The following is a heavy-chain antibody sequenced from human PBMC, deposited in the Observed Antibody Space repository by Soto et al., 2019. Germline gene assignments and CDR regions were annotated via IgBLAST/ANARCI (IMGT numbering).Heavy chain of an antibody. CDR2: ISGSGGST. Sequence: EVQLVESGGGLVQPGRSLRLSCAASGFTFDDYAMHWVRQAPGKGLEWVSGISGSGGSTYYADSVKGRFTISRDNSKNTLYLQMNSLRAEDTAVYYCAKDFLGLIQLSSYYYGMDVWGQGTTVTVSS. V-gene: IGHV3-23*04. J-gene: IGHJ6*02. CDR3: AKDFLGLIQLSSYYYGMDV. D-gene: IGHD5-18*01. CDR1: GFTFDDYA.